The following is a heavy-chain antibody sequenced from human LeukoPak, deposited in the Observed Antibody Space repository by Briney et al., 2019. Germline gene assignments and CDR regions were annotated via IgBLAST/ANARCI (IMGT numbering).Heavy chain of an antibody. V-gene: IGHV1-8*01. CDR2: MNPNSGNT. Sequence: ASVKVSCKASGYTFTSYDINWVRQATGQGLEWMGWMNPNSGNTGYAQKFQGRVTMTRNTSISTAYMELSSLRSEDTAVYYCARQRITMVRGVIITKYYYYYYGMDVWGQGTTVTVSS. J-gene: IGHJ6*02. D-gene: IGHD3-10*01. CDR1: GYTFTSYD. CDR3: ARQRITMVRGVIITKYYYYYYGMDV.